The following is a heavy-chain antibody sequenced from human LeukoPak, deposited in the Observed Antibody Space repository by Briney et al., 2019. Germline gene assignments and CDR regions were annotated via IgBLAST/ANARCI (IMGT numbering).Heavy chain of an antibody. Sequence: GGSLRLSCAASGFTLSSYWMHWVRQAPGKGLVWVSRINSDGSSTSYADSVKGRFTISRDNAKNTLYLQMNSLRAEDTAVYYCARELIAAAGSFGVLDWYFDLWGRGTLVTVSS. CDR1: GFTLSSYW. V-gene: IGHV3-74*01. J-gene: IGHJ2*01. D-gene: IGHD6-13*01. CDR3: ARELIAAAGSFGVLDWYFDL. CDR2: INSDGSST.